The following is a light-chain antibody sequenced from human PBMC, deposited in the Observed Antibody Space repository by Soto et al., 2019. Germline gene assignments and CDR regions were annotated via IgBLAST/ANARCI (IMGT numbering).Light chain of an antibody. Sequence: DFQVTQSPSSLSASFADCVTIXXRASQSVSSYLTWYQQKPGKAPKVXIFAASSLQRGVPSRFSGSGAGTDFTLTISTLQPEDLATYYCQQSYSTPLTFGGGTKVEIK. CDR3: QQSYSTPLT. CDR1: QSVSSY. V-gene: IGKV1-39*01. J-gene: IGKJ4*01. CDR2: AAS.